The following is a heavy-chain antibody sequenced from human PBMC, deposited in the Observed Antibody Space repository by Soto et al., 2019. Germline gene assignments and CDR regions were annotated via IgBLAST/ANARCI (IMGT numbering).Heavy chain of an antibody. CDR3: VKAEYQLLFAFDF. V-gene: IGHV3-30*18. D-gene: IGHD2-2*01. CDR2: ISHDGSNK. J-gene: IGHJ4*02. Sequence: GGSLRLSCAASGFTFSSYGMHWVRQALGKGPEWVAVISHDGSNKYYADSVKGRFTISRDNSKNTLYLQMSSLRSEDTAVYYCVKAEYQLLFAFDFWGQGTQVTVSS. CDR1: GFTFSSYG.